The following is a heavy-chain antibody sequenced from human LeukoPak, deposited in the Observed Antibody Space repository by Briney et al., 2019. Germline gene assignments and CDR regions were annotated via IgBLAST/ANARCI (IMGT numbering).Heavy chain of an antibody. Sequence: PSETLSLTCTVSGYSISSGYYWGWIRQPPGKGLEWIGSIYHSGSTYYNPSLKSRVSISVDTSKNQFSLKLSSVTAADTAVYYCARDGIAAGLYWFDPWGQGTLVIVSS. CDR3: ARDGIAAGLYWFDP. J-gene: IGHJ5*02. CDR1: GYSISSGYY. CDR2: IYHSGST. D-gene: IGHD6-13*01. V-gene: IGHV4-38-2*02.